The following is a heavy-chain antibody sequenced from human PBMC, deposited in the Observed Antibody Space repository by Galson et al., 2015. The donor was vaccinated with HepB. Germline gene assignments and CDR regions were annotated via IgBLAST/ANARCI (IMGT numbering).Heavy chain of an antibody. D-gene: IGHD3-22*01. Sequence: SLRLSCAASGFTFNTYSMNWVRQVPGKGLEWVSYINGGSSTIYYADSVKGRFTISRDNAKNSLYLQMNSLRAEDTAVYYCARVYYYDSSFYYSPFDPWGQGTLVTVSS. CDR3: ARVYYYDSSFYYSPFDP. J-gene: IGHJ5*02. CDR2: INGGSSTI. CDR1: GFTFNTYS. V-gene: IGHV3-48*04.